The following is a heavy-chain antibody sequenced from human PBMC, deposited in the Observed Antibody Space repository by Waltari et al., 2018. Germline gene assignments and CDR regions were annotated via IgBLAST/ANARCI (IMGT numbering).Heavy chain of an antibody. Sequence: EVQLVQSGAEVKKPGATVKISCKASGYTFIDYFMHWVQQAPGKGLEWEGRIEPEDGETVDAEKFQGRVTITADTSTDTSYLEWSSLRSDDTAVYYCAPLPGGSGQTFDYWGQGTLLTVSS. CDR3: APLPGGSGQTFDY. J-gene: IGHJ4*02. CDR1: GYTFIDYF. V-gene: IGHV1-69-2*01. D-gene: IGHD3-10*01. CDR2: IEPEDGET.